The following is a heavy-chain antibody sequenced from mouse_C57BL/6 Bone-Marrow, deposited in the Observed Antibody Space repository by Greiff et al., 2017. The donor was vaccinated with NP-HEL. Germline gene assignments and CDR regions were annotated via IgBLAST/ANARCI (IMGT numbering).Heavy chain of an antibody. Sequence: EVQLVESGEGLVKPGGSLKLSCAASGFTFSSYAMSWVRQTPEKRLEWVAYISSGGDYIYYADTVKGRFTISRDNARNTLYLQMSSLKSEDTAMYYCTRENYYGSSRYYYAMDYWGQGTSVTVSS. CDR1: GFTFSSYA. J-gene: IGHJ4*01. CDR3: TRENYYGSSRYYYAMDY. CDR2: ISSGGDYI. V-gene: IGHV5-9-1*02. D-gene: IGHD1-1*01.